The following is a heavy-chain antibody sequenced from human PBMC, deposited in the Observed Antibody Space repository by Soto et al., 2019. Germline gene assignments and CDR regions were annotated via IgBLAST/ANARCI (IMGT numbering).Heavy chain of an antibody. D-gene: IGHD2-15*01. CDR2: VKQDGSER. Sequence: PGGSLRLSCAASGFSFSDYWMSWVRQAPGKGLEWVANVKQDGSERYYVDSVKGRFTISRDNAKNSPYLQMNSLRAEDTAVYYCARERVVVPATIFYYYALDVWGQGTTVTVSS. V-gene: IGHV3-7*05. CDR3: ARERVVVPATIFYYYALDV. J-gene: IGHJ6*02. CDR1: GFSFSDYW.